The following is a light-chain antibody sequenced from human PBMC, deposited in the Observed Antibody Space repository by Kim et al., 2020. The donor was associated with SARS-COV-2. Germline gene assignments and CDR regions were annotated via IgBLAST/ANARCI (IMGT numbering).Light chain of an antibody. J-gene: IGLJ3*02. CDR3: QVWDSSSDQ. CDR2: YDS. CDR1: NIGSKS. V-gene: IGLV3-21*04. Sequence: SYELTQPPSVSVAPGKTARITCGGNNIGSKSVHWYQQKPGQAPVLVIYYDSDRPSGIPERFSGSNSGITATLTISRVEAGDEADYYCQVWDSSSDQFGGG.